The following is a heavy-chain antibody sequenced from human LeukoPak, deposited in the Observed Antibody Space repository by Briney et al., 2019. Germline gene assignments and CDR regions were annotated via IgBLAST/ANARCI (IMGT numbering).Heavy chain of an antibody. CDR2: IYYSGST. D-gene: IGHD1-26*01. V-gene: IGHV4-59*01. Sequence: KPSETLSLTCTVSGGSISSYYWSWIRQPPGKGLEWIGYIYYSGSTNYNPSLKSRVTISVDTSKNQFSLKLSSVTAADTAVYYCARLDSGSYYGRWFDPWGQGTLVTVSS. J-gene: IGHJ5*02. CDR1: GGSISSYY. CDR3: ARLDSGSYYGRWFDP.